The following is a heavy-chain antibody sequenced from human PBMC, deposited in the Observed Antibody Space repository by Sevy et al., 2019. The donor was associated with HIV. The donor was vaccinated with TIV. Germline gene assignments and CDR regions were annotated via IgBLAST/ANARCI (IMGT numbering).Heavy chain of an antibody. CDR1: GFTFSYAW. Sequence: GGSLRLSCEASGFTFSYAWMNWVRQAPGKGLEWVGRIKSNADGGTLDYAAPVKGRFTISRDDSKNTLYLKMNSLKIEDTAVYYCTTDPIIVLLVTDGMDVWGQRTTVTVSS. CDR3: TTDPIIVLLVTDGMDV. V-gene: IGHV3-15*01. CDR2: IKSNADGGTL. J-gene: IGHJ6*02. D-gene: IGHD2-8*02.